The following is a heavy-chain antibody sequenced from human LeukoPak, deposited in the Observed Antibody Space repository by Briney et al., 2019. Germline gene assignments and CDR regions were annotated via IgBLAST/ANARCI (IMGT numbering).Heavy chain of an antibody. CDR2: INVYNGKT. CDR1: GYNFIDYG. V-gene: IGHV1-18*04. CDR3: ARNYGSGSYYSPSYYYGLDV. Sequence: ASAKVSCKTSGYNFIDYGITWVRQAPGQGLEWMGWINVYNGKTNYREKLQGRFTMTTDKSTSTAYMELRTLTSDDTAVYYCARNYGSGSYYSPSYYYGLDVWGEGTTVTVSS. J-gene: IGHJ6*04. D-gene: IGHD3-10*01.